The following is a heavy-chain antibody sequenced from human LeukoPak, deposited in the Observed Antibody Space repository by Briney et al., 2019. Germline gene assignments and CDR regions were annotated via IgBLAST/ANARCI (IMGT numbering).Heavy chain of an antibody. J-gene: IGHJ3*02. CDR3: ARSSYYYAADAFDI. CDR1: GGSISSYY. Sequence: SETLSLTCTVSGGSISSYYWTWIRQPPGKGLEWIGYIYYSGSTNYNPSLKSRVTISIDTSKNQFSLKLNSVTAADTAVYYCARSSYYYAADAFDIWGQGTMVTVSS. CDR2: IYYSGST. D-gene: IGHD3-10*01. V-gene: IGHV4-59*01.